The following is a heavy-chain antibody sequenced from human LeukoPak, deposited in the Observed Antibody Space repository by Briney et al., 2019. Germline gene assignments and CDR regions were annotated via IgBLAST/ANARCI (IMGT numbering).Heavy chain of an antibody. J-gene: IGHJ6*03. CDR2: ISSSSSTI. CDR1: GFTFSSYS. Sequence: SGGSLRPSCAASGFTFSSYSMNWVRQAPGKGLEWVSYISSSSSTIYYADSVKGRFTISRDSAKNSLYLQMNSLRAEDTAVYYCARDGEIAAGSYYYYYYMDVWGKGTTVTVSS. V-gene: IGHV3-48*04. D-gene: IGHD6-13*01. CDR3: ARDGEIAAGSYYYYYYMDV.